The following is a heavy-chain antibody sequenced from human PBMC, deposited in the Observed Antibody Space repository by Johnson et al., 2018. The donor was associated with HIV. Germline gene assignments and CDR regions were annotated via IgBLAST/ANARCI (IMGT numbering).Heavy chain of an antibody. J-gene: IGHJ3*01. CDR1: GFSFSISF. D-gene: IGHD2-21*01. CDR3: VRRQYVNIWQVAFDV. CDR2: ISPTSDSA. Sequence: MLLVESGGGLVQPGGSLRLSCAASGFSFSISFLDWVRQAPGKGLEYVAGISPTSDSAYYADSVKGRFIISRDNSKNTLYLQLGSLRDDDMAIYYCVRRQYVNIWQVAFDVWGQGATVTVSS. V-gene: IGHV3-64*07.